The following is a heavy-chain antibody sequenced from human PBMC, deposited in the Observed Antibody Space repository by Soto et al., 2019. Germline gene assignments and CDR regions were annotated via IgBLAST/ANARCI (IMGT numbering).Heavy chain of an antibody. CDR3: ARALRFLEWLLAPGYYGMDV. J-gene: IGHJ6*02. D-gene: IGHD3-3*01. Sequence: GGSLRRSWAASGFTVSSNYMSWVRQAPGKGLGWVSVIYSGGSTYYADSVKGRFTISRDNSKNTLYLQMNSLRAEDTAVYYCARALRFLEWLLAPGYYGMDVWGQGTTVTVSS. CDR1: GFTVSSNY. CDR2: IYSGGST. V-gene: IGHV3-53*01.